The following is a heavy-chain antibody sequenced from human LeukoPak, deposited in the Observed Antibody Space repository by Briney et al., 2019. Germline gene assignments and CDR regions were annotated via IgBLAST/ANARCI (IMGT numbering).Heavy chain of an antibody. V-gene: IGHV3-33*06. CDR2: ILNDGSQE. CDR1: GFTFSSYG. CDR3: AKVPYSDYGSGRPPFMDA. Sequence: GGSLRLSCAASGFTFSSYGMHWVRQAPGKGLEWVAVILNDGSQEKYADSVKGRFTISRDNSKSTLYLQMNSLRAEDTAVYYCAKVPYSDYGSGRPPFMDAWGQGTTVAISS. J-gene: IGHJ6*02. D-gene: IGHD3-10*01.